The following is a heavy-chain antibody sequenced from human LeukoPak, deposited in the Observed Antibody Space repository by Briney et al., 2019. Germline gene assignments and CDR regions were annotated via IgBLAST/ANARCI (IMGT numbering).Heavy chain of an antibody. V-gene: IGHV3-74*01. CDR3: ARVQSRDIVVVVAAEYDY. J-gene: IGHJ4*02. D-gene: IGHD2-15*01. Sequence: PGGSLRLSCAASGFTFSRYWMHWVRQAPGKGLVWVSRINSDGSFTTYADSVEGRFTISRDNAKNTLYLQMNSLRAEDTAVYYCARVQSRDIVVVVAAEYDYWGQGTLVTVSS. CDR1: GFTFSRYW. CDR2: INSDGSFT.